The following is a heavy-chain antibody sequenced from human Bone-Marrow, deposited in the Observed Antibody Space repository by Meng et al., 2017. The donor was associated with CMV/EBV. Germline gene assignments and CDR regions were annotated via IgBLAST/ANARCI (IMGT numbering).Heavy chain of an antibody. V-gene: IGHV3-33*01. D-gene: IGHD5-18*01. CDR1: GFTFSSYG. Sequence: GGSLRLSCAASGFTFSSYGMHWVRQAPGKGLEWVALIWYDGSNEKYAESVKGRFTISRDYSKSTLYLQMNSLRVEDTAMYYCARVGVGYSYGYDYWGQGTLVTVSS. CDR3: ARVGVGYSYGYDY. CDR2: IWYDGSNE. J-gene: IGHJ4*02.